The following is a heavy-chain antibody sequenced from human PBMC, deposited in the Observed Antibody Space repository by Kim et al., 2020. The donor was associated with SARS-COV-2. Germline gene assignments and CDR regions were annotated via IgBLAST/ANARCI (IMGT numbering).Heavy chain of an antibody. Sequence: SETLSLTCAVYGGSFSGYYWSWIRQPPGKGLEWIGEINHSGSTNYNPSLKSRVTISVDTSKNQFSLKLSSVTAADTAVYYCARLPAGSGSYYPNYYYYYGMDVWGQGTTVTVSS. CDR1: GGSFSGYY. CDR2: INHSGST. V-gene: IGHV4-34*01. D-gene: IGHD3-10*01. J-gene: IGHJ6*02. CDR3: ARLPAGSGSYYPNYYYYYGMDV.